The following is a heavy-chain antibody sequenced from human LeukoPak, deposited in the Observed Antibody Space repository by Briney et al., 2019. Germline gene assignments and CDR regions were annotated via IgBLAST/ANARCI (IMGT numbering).Heavy chain of an antibody. CDR2: AYHSGSA. J-gene: IGHJ4*02. V-gene: IGHV4-59*11. CDR3: ARTPGNTLDY. CDR1: DGSITSHC. Sequence: SETLSLTCSVSDGSITSHCWSWIRQPPGRGLEWIGYAYHSGSANYNPSLKSRVTISVDTSKNQFSLKLNSMTAADTAVYYCARTPGNTLDYWGQGTLVTVSS. D-gene: IGHD1-14*01.